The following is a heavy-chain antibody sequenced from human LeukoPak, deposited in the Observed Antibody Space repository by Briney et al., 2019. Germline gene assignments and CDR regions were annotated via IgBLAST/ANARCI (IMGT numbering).Heavy chain of an antibody. CDR1: GYTFTGYY. D-gene: IGHD3-10*01. J-gene: IGHJ4*02. V-gene: IGHV1-2*02. Sequence: ASVKVSCKASGYTFTGYYMHWVRQAPGQGLEWMGWINPNSGGTNNAQKFQGRVTMTRDTSISTAYMELSRLRSDDTAVYYCARAWDGFGELFDYWGQGTLVTVSS. CDR3: ARAWDGFGELFDY. CDR2: INPNSGGT.